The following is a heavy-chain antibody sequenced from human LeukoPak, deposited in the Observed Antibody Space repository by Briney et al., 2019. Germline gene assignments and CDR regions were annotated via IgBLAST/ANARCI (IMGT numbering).Heavy chain of an antibody. CDR3: ARLSTHDYIWGSYRYPNRDY. CDR2: INHSGST. J-gene: IGHJ4*02. V-gene: IGHV4-34*01. Sequence: SETLSLTCAVYGGPFSGYYWSWIRQPPGKGLEWIGEINHSGSTNYNPSLKSRVTISVDTSKNQFSLKLGSVTAADTAVYYCARLSTHDYIWGSYRYPNRDYWGQGTLVTVSS. CDR1: GGPFSGYY. D-gene: IGHD3-16*02.